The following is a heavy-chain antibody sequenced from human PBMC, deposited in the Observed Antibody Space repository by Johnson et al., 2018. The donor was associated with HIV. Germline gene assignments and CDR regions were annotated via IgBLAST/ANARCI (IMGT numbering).Heavy chain of an antibody. D-gene: IGHD4-11*01. Sequence: QVQLVESGGGLVKPGGSLRLSCAASGFTFSDYYMSWIRQAPGKGLEWVSYISESGTTIYYADSVKGRFTISRDNAKNSLYLQMNSLRAEDTAVYFCAKETRDSRSAFDVWGQGTLVTVSS. CDR3: AKETRDSRSAFDV. V-gene: IGHV3-11*04. CDR1: GFTFSDYY. CDR2: ISESGTTI. J-gene: IGHJ3*01.